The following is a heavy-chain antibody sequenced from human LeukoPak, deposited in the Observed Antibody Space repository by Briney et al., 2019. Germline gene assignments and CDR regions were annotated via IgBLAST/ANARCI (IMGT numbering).Heavy chain of an antibody. CDR1: GFTFSSYW. D-gene: IGHD2-2*01. J-gene: IGHJ4*02. V-gene: IGHV3-7*01. Sequence: PGGSLRLSCAASGFTFSSYWMSWVRQAPGKGLEWVANIKQDGSEKYYVDSVKGRFTISRDNAKNSLYLQMNNLGAEDTAVYYCVRDVYCSSNACYTHWGRGTLVTVSS. CDR3: VRDVYCSSNACYTH. CDR2: IKQDGSEK.